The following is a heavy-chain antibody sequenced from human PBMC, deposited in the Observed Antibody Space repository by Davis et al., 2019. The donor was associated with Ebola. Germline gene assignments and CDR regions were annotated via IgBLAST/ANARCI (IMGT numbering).Heavy chain of an antibody. V-gene: IGHV4-34*01. D-gene: IGHD3-10*01. CDR1: GGSFSGYY. CDR3: ARQGYYGSEWFDP. J-gene: IGHJ5*02. CDR2: INHSGST. Sequence: SETLSLTCAVYGGSFSGYYWSWIRQPPGKGLEWIGEINHSGSTNYNPSLKSRVTISVDTSKNQFSLKLSSVTAADTAVYYCARQGYYGSEWFDPWGQGTLVTVSS.